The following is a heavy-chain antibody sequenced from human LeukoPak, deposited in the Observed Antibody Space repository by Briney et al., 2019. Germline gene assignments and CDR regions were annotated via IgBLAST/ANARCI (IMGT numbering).Heavy chain of an antibody. D-gene: IGHD1-26*01. Sequence: ASVKVSCKASGYTFTSYGISWVRQASGQGLEWMGWISAYNGNTNYAQKLQGRVTMTTDTSTSIAYMELRSLRSDDTAVYYCARGVGYSGSSPGGYWGQGTLVTVSS. CDR2: ISAYNGNT. J-gene: IGHJ4*02. CDR3: ARGVGYSGSSPGGY. CDR1: GYTFTSYG. V-gene: IGHV1-18*01.